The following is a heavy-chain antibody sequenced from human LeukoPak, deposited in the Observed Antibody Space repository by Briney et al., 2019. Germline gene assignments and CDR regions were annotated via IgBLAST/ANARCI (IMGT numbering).Heavy chain of an antibody. Sequence: GGSLRLSCAASGFTFSNYAMNWVRQAPGKGLEWVSVITGSGGNTYYADSVQGRFTISRDNSKSTLCLQMNSLRAEDTAVYYCAKQLGYCSDGSCYFPYWGQGTLVTVSS. CDR2: ITGSGGNT. CDR3: AKQLGYCSDGSCYFPY. CDR1: GFTFSNYA. V-gene: IGHV3-23*01. D-gene: IGHD2-15*01. J-gene: IGHJ4*02.